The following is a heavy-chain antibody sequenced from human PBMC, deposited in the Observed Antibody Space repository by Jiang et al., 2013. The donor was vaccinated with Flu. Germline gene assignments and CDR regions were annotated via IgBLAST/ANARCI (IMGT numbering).Heavy chain of an antibody. V-gene: IGHV3-30-3*01. CDR1: GFTFGSYA. D-gene: IGHD3-10*01. J-gene: IGHJ4*02. CDR2: ISHDGISY. Sequence: VQLVESGGGVIYPGRSRRLSCAASGFTFGSYAMHWVRQAPGKALEWVAHISHDGISYHHAESVKGRFRISRDNSQNTLYLGMTGLRPEDTAVYYCVRDYYGSGSYLSYFDHWGQGTPVTVSS. CDR3: VRDYYGSGSYLSYFDH.